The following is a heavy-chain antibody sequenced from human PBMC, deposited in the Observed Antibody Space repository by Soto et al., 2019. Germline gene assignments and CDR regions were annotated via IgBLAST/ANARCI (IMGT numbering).Heavy chain of an antibody. J-gene: IGHJ3*02. CDR2: IKQDGSEK. CDR1: GFTFSSYW. V-gene: IGHV3-7*01. CDR3: ASGPYSNYAFDI. D-gene: IGHD4-4*01. Sequence: GESLKISCAASGFTFSSYWMSWVRQAPGKGLEWVANIKQDGSEKYYVDSVKGRFTISRDNAKNSLYLQMNSLRAEDTAVYYCASGPYSNYAFDIWGQGTMVTVSS.